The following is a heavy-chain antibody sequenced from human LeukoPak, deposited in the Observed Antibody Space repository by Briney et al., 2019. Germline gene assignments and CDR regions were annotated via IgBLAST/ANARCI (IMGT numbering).Heavy chain of an antibody. CDR2: IYTSGSI. D-gene: IGHD6-6*01. V-gene: IGHV4-4*09. CDR3: ARLAGSSSSDY. CDR1: GGSISSDY. Sequence: SETLSLTCTVTGGSISSDYWSWIRQPPGKGLEWIGYIYTSGSINYNPSLKSRVTISLDISKNQFSLKLSSVTAADTAVYYCARLAGSSSSDYWGQGTLVTVSS. J-gene: IGHJ4*02.